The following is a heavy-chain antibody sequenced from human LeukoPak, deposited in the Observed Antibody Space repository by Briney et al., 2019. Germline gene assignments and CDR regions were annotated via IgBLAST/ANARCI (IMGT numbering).Heavy chain of an antibody. CDR1: GGSISSGDYY. J-gene: IGHJ4*02. Sequence: KTSETLSLTCTVSGGSISSGDYYWSWIRQPPGKGLEWIGYIYYSGSTSYNPSLKSRVTISVDTSKNQFSLKLSSVTAADTVVYYCARVGYCSGGSCYDYWGQGTLVTVSS. V-gene: IGHV4-30-4*08. CDR3: ARVGYCSGGSCYDY. D-gene: IGHD2-15*01. CDR2: IYYSGST.